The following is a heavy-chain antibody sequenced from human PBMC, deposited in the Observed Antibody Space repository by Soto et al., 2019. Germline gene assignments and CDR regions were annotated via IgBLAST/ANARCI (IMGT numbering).Heavy chain of an antibody. J-gene: IGHJ6*02. Sequence: ASVKVSCKASCYTLTINFLHWVRQAPGQRLEWMGWINAGNGNTKYSQKFQGRVTFTSDTSASTAYMELRSLRSEDTAVYYCARLPAAPYYYYDMDVWGQGTSVTVSS. D-gene: IGHD2-2*01. CDR1: CYTLTINF. CDR3: ARLPAAPYYYYDMDV. V-gene: IGHV1-3*01. CDR2: INAGNGNT.